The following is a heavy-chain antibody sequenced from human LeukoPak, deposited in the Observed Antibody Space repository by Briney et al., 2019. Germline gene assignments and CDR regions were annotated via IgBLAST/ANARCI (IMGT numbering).Heavy chain of an antibody. J-gene: IGHJ2*01. CDR2: ISSPGSTT. CDR3: ARGGGYDSGYPRYFDL. CDR1: GFSFSDYY. V-gene: IGHV3-11*01. Sequence: PGGSLRLSCAASGFSFSDYYMSWIRQAPGKGLEWVSWVSFISSPGSTTYYADSVKGRFTISRDNAKNSLYLQMNSLSAGDTAVYYCARGGGYDSGYPRYFDLWSRGTLVTVSS. D-gene: IGHD3-9*01.